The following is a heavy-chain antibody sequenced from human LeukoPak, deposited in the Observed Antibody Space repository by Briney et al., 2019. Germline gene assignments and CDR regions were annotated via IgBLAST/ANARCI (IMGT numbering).Heavy chain of an antibody. D-gene: IGHD5-24*01. CDR2: IHYTGTT. V-gene: IGHV4-59*11. Sequence: SETLSLTCIVSGGSINNHYWTWIRQTPGKGLEWIGDIHYTGTTKYNPSLKSRVTISIDTSKNQFSLELSSVTAADTAVYYCAREVSMAEGGGDYWGQGTLVTVSS. J-gene: IGHJ4*02. CDR1: GGSINNHY. CDR3: AREVSMAEGGGDY.